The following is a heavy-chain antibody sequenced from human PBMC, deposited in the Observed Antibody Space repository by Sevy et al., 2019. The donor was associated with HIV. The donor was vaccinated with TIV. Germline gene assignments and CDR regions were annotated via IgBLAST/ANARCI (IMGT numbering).Heavy chain of an antibody. V-gene: IGHV3-49*03. J-gene: IGHJ4*02. D-gene: IGHD3-22*01. CDR3: TSGYYYDSSGYSDY. CDR2: IRSKDYGGAT. CDR1: GFTFGDYA. Sequence: GGSLRLSCTGSGFTFGDYAMSWFSQAPGMGLEWVGFIRSKDYGGATEYAATVKGRFTISRDDSKSIADLQMNSLKSEDTAGYYCTSGYYYDSSGYSDYWGQGTLVTVSS.